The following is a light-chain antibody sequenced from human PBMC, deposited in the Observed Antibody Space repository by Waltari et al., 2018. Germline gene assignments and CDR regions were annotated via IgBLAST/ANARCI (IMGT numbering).Light chain of an antibody. CDR2: SAY. J-gene: IGKJ1*01. V-gene: IGKV3D-15*01. CDR3: QQYNDLLRT. Sequence: EIVMTQSPAPLSLSPGETATLSCRASQSVGSYLAWYQQKPGQAPKLLVHSAYFRATGIPDRFSGSGSRTDFTLTISSLEPEDVGVYHCQQYNDLLRTFGQGTKVEIK. CDR1: QSVGSY.